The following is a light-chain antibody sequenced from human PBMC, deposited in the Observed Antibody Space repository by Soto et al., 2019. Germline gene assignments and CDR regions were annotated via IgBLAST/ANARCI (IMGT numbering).Light chain of an antibody. J-gene: IGKJ4*01. CDR3: QQYNNYPVT. CDR2: DAS. CDR1: QSISRS. Sequence: DIQMTQSPSTLSAFVGDRVTITCRASQSISRSVAWYQQKPGKAPKVLIYDASSLESGVPSRFRGSGSGTEFTLTINSLQPEDFASYYCQQYNNYPVTFGGGTKVEIK. V-gene: IGKV1-5*01.